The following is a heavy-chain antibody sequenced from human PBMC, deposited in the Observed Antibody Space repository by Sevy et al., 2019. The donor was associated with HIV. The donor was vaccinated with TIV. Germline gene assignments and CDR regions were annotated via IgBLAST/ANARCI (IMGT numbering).Heavy chain of an antibody. Sequence: GGSLRLSCAASGFTFSTYWMSWVRQAPGKGLEWVATMKQDGSEKDYVDSVKGRFTISRDNAKNSLYLQMNSLRGEDTAVYYCVREVVGGYSYSLDSWAQGTLVTVSS. CDR1: GFTFSTYW. CDR2: MKQDGSEK. V-gene: IGHV3-7*01. J-gene: IGHJ4*02. CDR3: VREVVGGYSYSLDS. D-gene: IGHD5-18*01.